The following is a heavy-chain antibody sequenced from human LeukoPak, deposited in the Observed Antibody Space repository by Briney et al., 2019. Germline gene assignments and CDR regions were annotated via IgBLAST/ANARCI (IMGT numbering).Heavy chain of an antibody. CDR1: GYSISSGYY. CDR2: IYHSGST. D-gene: IGHD3-10*01. J-gene: IGHJ4*02. V-gene: IGHV4-38-2*02. CDR3: ARGGLLLPTDY. Sequence: SETLSLTCTVSGYSISSGYYWGWIRQPPGKGLEWIGSIYHSGSTYYNPSLKSRVTISVDTSKNQFSLKLSSVTAADTAVYYCARGGLLLPTDYWGQGTLVTVSS.